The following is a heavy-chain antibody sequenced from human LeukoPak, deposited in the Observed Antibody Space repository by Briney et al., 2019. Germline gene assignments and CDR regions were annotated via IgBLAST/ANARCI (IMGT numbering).Heavy chain of an antibody. CDR1: GFTFSSYW. CDR3: ARGGLVRSFDY. V-gene: IGHV3-74*01. CDR2: INSDGSST. J-gene: IGHJ4*02. D-gene: IGHD6-19*01. Sequence: PGGSLRLSCAASGFTFSSYWMHWVRQAPGKGLVWVSRINSDGSSTSYADSVKGRFTISRDNAKNTLYLQMNSLRAEDTAAYYCARGGLVRSFDYWGQGTLVTVSS.